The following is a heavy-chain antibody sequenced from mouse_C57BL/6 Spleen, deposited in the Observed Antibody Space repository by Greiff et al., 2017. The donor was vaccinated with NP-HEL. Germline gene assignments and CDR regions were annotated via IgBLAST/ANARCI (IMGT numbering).Heavy chain of an antibody. D-gene: IGHD4-1*01. J-gene: IGHJ2*01. CDR3: ARGAGTLAD. V-gene: IGHV1-50*01. CDR2: IDPSASYT. CDR1: GYTFTSYW. Sequence: QVQLQQPGAELVKPGASVKLSCKASGYTFTSYWMQWVKQRPGQGLEWIGEIDPSASYTNYNQKFKGKATLTVDKSSSTAYMQRSSLTSEDSAVYYCARGAGTLADWGQGTTLTVSS.